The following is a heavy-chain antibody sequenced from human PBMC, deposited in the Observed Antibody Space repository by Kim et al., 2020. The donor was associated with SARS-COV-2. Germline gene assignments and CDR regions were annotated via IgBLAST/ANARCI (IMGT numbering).Heavy chain of an antibody. D-gene: IGHD6-13*01. CDR2: ISSSGSTI. CDR1: GFTFSSYE. J-gene: IGHJ6*02. CDR3: ARDPYSSSYNYYGMDV. V-gene: IGHV3-48*03. Sequence: GGSLRLSCAASGFTFSSYEMNWVRQARGKGLEWVSYISSSGSTIYYADSVKGRFTISRDNAKNSLYLQMNSLRAEDTAVYYCARDPYSSSYNYYGMDVWGQGTTVTVSS.